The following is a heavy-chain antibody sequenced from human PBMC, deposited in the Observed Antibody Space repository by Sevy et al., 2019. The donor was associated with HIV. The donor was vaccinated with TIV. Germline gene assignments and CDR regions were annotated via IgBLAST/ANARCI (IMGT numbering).Heavy chain of an antibody. J-gene: IGHJ5*02. Sequence: GGSLRLSCAASGFTFSNAWMSCVRQAPGKGLEWVGRIKSKTDGGTTDYAAPVKGRFTISRDDSKNTLYLQMNSLKTEDTAVYYCTTDFYYYGSGSYNNWFDPWCQGTLVTVSS. V-gene: IGHV3-15*01. D-gene: IGHD3-10*01. CDR3: TTDFYYYGSGSYNNWFDP. CDR1: GFTFSNAW. CDR2: IKSKTDGGTT.